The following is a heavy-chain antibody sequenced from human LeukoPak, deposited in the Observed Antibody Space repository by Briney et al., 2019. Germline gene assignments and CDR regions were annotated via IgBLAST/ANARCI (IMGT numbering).Heavy chain of an antibody. Sequence: GGSLRLSCEASGFTFSSYAIRWVRQAPGTGLEWVSSIPGSGGATYYADSVRGRFSISRDSSKNTVYLQMNSLRAEDTAVYYCARDQVGATNFDYWGQGTLVTVSS. CDR3: ARDQVGATNFDY. V-gene: IGHV3-23*01. J-gene: IGHJ4*02. D-gene: IGHD1-26*01. CDR2: IPGSGGAT. CDR1: GFTFSSYA.